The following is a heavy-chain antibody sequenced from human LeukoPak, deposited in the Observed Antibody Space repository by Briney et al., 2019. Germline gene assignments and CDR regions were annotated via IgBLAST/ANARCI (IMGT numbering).Heavy chain of an antibody. Sequence: SETLSLTCTVSGGSMSPYYWNWIRQPPGKGLEWIGYQYYSGATDYNPSLKSRVTFSVDTSKNQFSLKLNSVTAADTAVYYCVRLTTATFSFDYWGQGALVTVSS. D-gene: IGHD4-17*01. CDR1: GGSMSPYY. CDR3: VRLTTATFSFDY. J-gene: IGHJ4*02. V-gene: IGHV4-59*08. CDR2: QYYSGAT.